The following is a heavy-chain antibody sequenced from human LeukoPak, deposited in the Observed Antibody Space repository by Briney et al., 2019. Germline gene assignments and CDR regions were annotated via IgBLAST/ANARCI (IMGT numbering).Heavy chain of an antibody. Sequence: PGGTLRLSCAASGFTFSSHSMNWVREAPGKGREWVSYISSSSSYIYYADSVKGRFTISRDNAKNPLYLQMNSLRAEDTAVYYCARDLHQLLLSSNWFDPWGQGTLVTVSS. CDR2: ISSSSSYI. CDR3: ARDLHQLLLSSNWFDP. CDR1: GFTFSSHS. J-gene: IGHJ5*02. D-gene: IGHD2-2*01. V-gene: IGHV3-21*01.